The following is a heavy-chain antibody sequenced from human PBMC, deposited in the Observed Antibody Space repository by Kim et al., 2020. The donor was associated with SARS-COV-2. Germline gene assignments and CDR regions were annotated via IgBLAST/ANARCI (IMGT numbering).Heavy chain of an antibody. D-gene: IGHD3-10*01. CDR1: GFTFSSYS. Sequence: GGSLRLSCAASGFTFSSYSMNWVRQAPGKGLEWVSYISSSSSTIYYADSVKGRFTISRDNAKNSLYLQMNGLRDEDTAVYYCARRYGSWSYYGMDVWGQGTTVTVSS. V-gene: IGHV3-48*02. J-gene: IGHJ6*02. CDR3: ARRYGSWSYYGMDV. CDR2: ISSSSSTI.